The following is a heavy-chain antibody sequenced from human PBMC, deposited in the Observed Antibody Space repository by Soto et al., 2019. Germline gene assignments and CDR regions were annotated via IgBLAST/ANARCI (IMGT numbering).Heavy chain of an antibody. CDR3: ARDPSRGSRTGYYFDY. J-gene: IGHJ4*02. D-gene: IGHD5-12*01. V-gene: IGHV3-30-3*01. CDR2: ISYDGSNK. CDR1: GFTFSSYA. Sequence: QVQLVESGGGVVQPGRSLRLSCAASGFTFSSYAMHWVRQAPGKGLEWVAVISYDGSNKYYADSVKGRFTISRDNSKNTLYLQMNSLRAEDTAVYYCARDPSRGSRTGYYFDYWGQGTLVTVSS.